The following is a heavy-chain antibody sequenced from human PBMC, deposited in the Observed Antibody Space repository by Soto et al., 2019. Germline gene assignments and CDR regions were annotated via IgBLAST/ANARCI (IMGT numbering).Heavy chain of an antibody. Sequence: SETLSPTCTVSGGSISSYYWSWIRQPPGKGLEWIGYNYYSGSTNYNPSHKSRVTISVDTSKNQFSLKLSSVTPADTAVYYCARRYGGNFDYWGQGTLVTVSS. D-gene: IGHD1-26*01. CDR1: GGSISSYY. CDR2: NYYSGST. J-gene: IGHJ4*02. V-gene: IGHV4-59*01. CDR3: ARRYGGNFDY.